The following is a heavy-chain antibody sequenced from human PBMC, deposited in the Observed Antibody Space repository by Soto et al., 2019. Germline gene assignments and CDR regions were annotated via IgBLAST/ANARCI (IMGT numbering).Heavy chain of an antibody. CDR2: IFPSDSDT. CDR1: GYSFTTSW. D-gene: IGHD3-10*01. CDR3: ARRPGSWFDP. V-gene: IGHV5-51*01. J-gene: IGHJ5*02. Sequence: GESLKISCKASGYSFTTSWIGWVRQMPGKGLEWMGIIFPSDSDTRYSPSFQGQVTISVDKSISTAYLQWSSLKASDTAMYYCARRPGSWFDPWGQGTLVTVSS.